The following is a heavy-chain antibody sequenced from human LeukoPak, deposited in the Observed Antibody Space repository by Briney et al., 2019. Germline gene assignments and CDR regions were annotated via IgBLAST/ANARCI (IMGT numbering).Heavy chain of an antibody. CDR1: GLTFSDYH. Sequence: GGSLRLSCAASGLTFSDYHMSWFRQAPGKGLEWLSYITSSGSTIYYADSVKGRFTISRDNAKNSLYLQMNSLRADDTAVYYCARCSDWGGDYWGQGTLVTVSS. J-gene: IGHJ4*02. CDR3: ARCSDWGGDY. CDR2: ITSSGSTI. D-gene: IGHD3-16*01. V-gene: IGHV3-11*04.